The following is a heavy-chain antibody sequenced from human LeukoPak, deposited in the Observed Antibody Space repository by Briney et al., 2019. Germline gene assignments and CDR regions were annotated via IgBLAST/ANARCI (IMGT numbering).Heavy chain of an antibody. CDR1: GFTFSSYE. Sequence: PGGSLRLSCAATGFTFSSYEMNWVRQAPGKGLEWVSYISSSGSTIYYADSVKGRFTISRDNAKNSLYLQMNSLRAEDTAVYYCARVAKNNGFVFDNWGQGTLVTVSS. J-gene: IGHJ4*02. CDR2: ISSSGSTI. CDR3: ARVAKNNGFVFDN. D-gene: IGHD2/OR15-2a*01. V-gene: IGHV3-48*03.